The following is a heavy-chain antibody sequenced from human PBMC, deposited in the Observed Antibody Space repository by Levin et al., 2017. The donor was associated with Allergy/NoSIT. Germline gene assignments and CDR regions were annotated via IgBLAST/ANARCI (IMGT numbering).Heavy chain of an antibody. J-gene: IGHJ4*02. D-gene: IGHD6-6*01. CDR1: GYTFTGYY. Sequence: GESLKISCKASGYTFTGYYMHWVRQAPGQGLEWMGRINPNSGGTNYAQKFQGRVTMTRDTSISTAYMELSRLRSDDTAVYYCARGGFRRQLNDYWGQGTLVTVSS. V-gene: IGHV1-2*06. CDR2: INPNSGGT. CDR3: ARGGFRRQLNDY.